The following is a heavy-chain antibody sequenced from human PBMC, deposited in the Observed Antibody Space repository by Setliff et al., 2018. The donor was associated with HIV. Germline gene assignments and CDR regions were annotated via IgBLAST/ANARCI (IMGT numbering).Heavy chain of an antibody. V-gene: IGHV4-61*02. CDR3: ARSPVGTPEYYFDY. CDR1: GGSISSGAYL. Sequence: SETLSLTCTVSGGSISSGAYLWAWIRQPAGKGLEWIGRIFRAGNATYSPSLKSRATMSIDTSKNQFSLNLSSVTAADTAVYYCARSPVGTPEYYFDYWGQGTLVTVSS. D-gene: IGHD1-26*01. J-gene: IGHJ4*02. CDR2: IFRAGNA.